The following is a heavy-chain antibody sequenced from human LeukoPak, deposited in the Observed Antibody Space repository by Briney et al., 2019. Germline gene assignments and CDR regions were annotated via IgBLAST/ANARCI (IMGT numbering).Heavy chain of an antibody. V-gene: IGHV1-69*05. CDR2: IIPIFGTA. Sequence: GASVKVSCKASGGTFSSYAISWVRQAPGQGLEWMGGIIPIFGTANYAQKFQGRVTITTDESTSTAYMELSSLRSEDTAVYYCARVRAYGGNSDGAFDIWGQGTMVTVSS. CDR3: ARVRAYGGNSDGAFDI. CDR1: GGTFSSYA. J-gene: IGHJ3*02. D-gene: IGHD4-23*01.